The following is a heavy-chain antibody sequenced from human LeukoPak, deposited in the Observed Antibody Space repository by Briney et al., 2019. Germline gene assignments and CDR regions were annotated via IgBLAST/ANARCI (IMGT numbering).Heavy chain of an antibody. J-gene: IGHJ4*02. V-gene: IGHV3-11*01. Sequence: GGSLRLPCAASRFTLRDYYMPWIRQAPGPGLEGLSYICGSGSGINYADSVKGRFTISRDNTMKTLYLHMNSLRVEDTAVYYCSRGPRRADHGGQGTLVTVSS. CDR3: SRGPRRADH. CDR2: ICGSGSGI. CDR1: RFTLRDYY.